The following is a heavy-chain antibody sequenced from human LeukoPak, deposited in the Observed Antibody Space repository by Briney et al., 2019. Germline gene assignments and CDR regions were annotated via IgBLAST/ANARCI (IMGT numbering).Heavy chain of an antibody. CDR3: AKGFSAGTMDY. CDR2: ISYHGSNQ. J-gene: IGHJ4*02. D-gene: IGHD1-1*01. V-gene: IGHV3-30*18. Sequence: GGSLRLSCAASAFIFKNYAMHWVRQPPGKGLEWVAVISYHGSNQYYIDSVKGRFTISRDNSKDTVYLQMNSRRPDDTAVYYCAKGFSAGTMDYWGQGTLVTVSS. CDR1: AFIFKNYA.